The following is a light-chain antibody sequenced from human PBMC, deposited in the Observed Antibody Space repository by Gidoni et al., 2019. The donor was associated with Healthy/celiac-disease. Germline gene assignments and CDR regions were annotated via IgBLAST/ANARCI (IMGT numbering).Light chain of an antibody. CDR3: QQYNNWPPSYT. CDR2: GAS. V-gene: IGKV3-15*01. Sequence: EIVMTQSPATLSVSPGQRVTLSCRASQSVRSNLAWYQPRPGQAPRLLIDGASTRDTCISARFSGSVSGTEFSLTISSLQSEDFAVYYCQQYNNWPPSYTFGQGTKLQIK. J-gene: IGKJ2*01. CDR1: QSVRSN.